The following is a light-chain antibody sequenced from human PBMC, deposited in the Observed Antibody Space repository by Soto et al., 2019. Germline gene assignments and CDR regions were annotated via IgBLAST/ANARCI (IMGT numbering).Light chain of an antibody. CDR1: QSVSSY. Sequence: EIVLTQSPATLSLSPGERATLSCRASQSVSSYLAWYQQKPGQAPRLLIYDASTRATGIPARFSGSGSGTDFTLTTSSLEQEEFAVYYCQQRSNCPRNTFGQGTKLEIK. CDR2: DAS. J-gene: IGKJ2*01. V-gene: IGKV3-11*01. CDR3: QQRSNCPRNT.